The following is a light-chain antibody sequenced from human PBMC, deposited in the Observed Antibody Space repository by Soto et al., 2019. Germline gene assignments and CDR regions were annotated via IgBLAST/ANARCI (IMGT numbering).Light chain of an antibody. CDR3: SSYTSSSPLGVV. V-gene: IGLV2-14*01. CDR2: DFR. CDR1: SSDVGGYNY. J-gene: IGLJ2*01. Sequence: QSVLTQPDSVSGSPGQSITISCTGTSSDVGGYNYVSWYQQHPGKAPKHMIYDFRTRPSWVSNRFSGSKSGNTASLTISGLHAEDEADYYSSSYTSSSPLGVVFGGGTKLTAL.